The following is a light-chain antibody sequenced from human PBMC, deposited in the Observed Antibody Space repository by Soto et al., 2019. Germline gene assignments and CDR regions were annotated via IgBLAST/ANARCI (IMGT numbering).Light chain of an antibody. V-gene: IGKV3-20*01. CDR1: QSISSSY. CDR2: GIS. Sequence: EIVLTQSPGTLSLSPGERATLSCRASQSISSSYLAWYQQKPGQAPRLLIYGISSRATGIPDRFSGSGSGTDFTLTISRLMPEDFAVYYCQQYGGLPWTFGLGTKVDIK. CDR3: QQYGGLPWT. J-gene: IGKJ1*01.